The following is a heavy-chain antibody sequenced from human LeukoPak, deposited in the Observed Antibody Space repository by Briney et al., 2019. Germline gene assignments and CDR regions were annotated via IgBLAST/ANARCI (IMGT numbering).Heavy chain of an antibody. Sequence: PGGSLRLSCAGHGFIFSSYEINWVRQAPGKGLECISYIGINEYNIYYADSVKGRFTISRDNAKSSVFLQMNSLRVEDTAVYYCARETAYCGGDCYDYWGQGTLVTVSS. J-gene: IGHJ4*02. V-gene: IGHV3-48*03. D-gene: IGHD2-21*01. CDR3: ARETAYCGGDCYDY. CDR2: IGINEYNI. CDR1: GFIFSSYE.